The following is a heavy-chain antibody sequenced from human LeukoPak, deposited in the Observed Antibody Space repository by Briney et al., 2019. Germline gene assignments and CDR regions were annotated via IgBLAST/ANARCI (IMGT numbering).Heavy chain of an antibody. CDR3: ARGIQPPKYYGSGSDTLDI. V-gene: IGHV3-30*04. CDR1: GFTFSSYA. D-gene: IGHD3-10*01. J-gene: IGHJ3*02. Sequence: GGSLRLSCAASGFTFSSYAMHWVRQAPGKGLEWVAVVSKDGNTKYYADSVKGRFTISRDNSKNTLYLQMNSLRAEDTSVYYCARGIQPPKYYGSGSDTLDIWGQGTMVTVSS. CDR2: VSKDGNTK.